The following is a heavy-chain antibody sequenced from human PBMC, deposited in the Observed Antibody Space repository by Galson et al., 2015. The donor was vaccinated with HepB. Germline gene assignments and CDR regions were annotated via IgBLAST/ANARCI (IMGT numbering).Heavy chain of an antibody. CDR1: GYTFVSYG. CDR2: IGPNNGKT. J-gene: IGHJ6*02. V-gene: IGHV1-18*04. Sequence: SVKVSCKASGYTFVSYGISWVRQAPGQGLEWMGWIGPNNGKTNYEQKFQGRVTMTTDTSTSTAYMEMRSLRSDDTAVYYCAKGRIAVAGFFFGVDVWGQGTPVTVSS. D-gene: IGHD6-19*01. CDR3: AKGRIAVAGFFFGVDV.